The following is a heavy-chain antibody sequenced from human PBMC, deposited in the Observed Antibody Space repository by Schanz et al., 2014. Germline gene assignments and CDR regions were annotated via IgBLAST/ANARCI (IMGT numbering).Heavy chain of an antibody. V-gene: IGHV1-8*01. CDR3: ARGRGVTGGSCYTWFDL. D-gene: IGHD2-15*01. CDR2: MNPDSGNT. CDR1: GYTFTSYD. J-gene: IGHJ5*02. Sequence: QVQLVQSGAEVKRPGASVRVSCKASGYTFTSYDFNWVRQAPGQGLEWMGWMNPDSGNTGYAQKFQGRVTMTRNTSISTAYMELNSLRSEDTAVDYCARGRGVTGGSCYTWFDLWGEGTLVTVAS.